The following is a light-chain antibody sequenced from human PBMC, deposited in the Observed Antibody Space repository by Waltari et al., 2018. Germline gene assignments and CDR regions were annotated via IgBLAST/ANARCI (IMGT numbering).Light chain of an antibody. Sequence: DIVMTQSPDSLAVSLGERATINCKSSQSILYRSSNRNALAGYQQKPGKPPKLLFFWAATRESGAPDRFSVSGSGTDFTLTISSLQAEDVAVYYCQQYYNAPLTFGGGTKVEIK. V-gene: IGKV4-1*01. J-gene: IGKJ4*01. CDR1: QSILYRSSNRNA. CDR2: WAA. CDR3: QQYYNAPLT.